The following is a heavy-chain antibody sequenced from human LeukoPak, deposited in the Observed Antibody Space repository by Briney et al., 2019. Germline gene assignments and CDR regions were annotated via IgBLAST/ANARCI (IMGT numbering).Heavy chain of an antibody. J-gene: IGHJ2*01. CDR1: GYTFTIYA. Sequence: ASVKVSCKASGYTFTIYAMHWVRQAPGQGLEWMGWINAGNGNTKYSQKFQGRVTITRDTSASTAYMELSSLRSEDTAVYYCARFRPYCSSTSCYRYWYFDLWGRGTLVTVSS. CDR2: INAGNGNT. V-gene: IGHV1-3*01. D-gene: IGHD2-2*01. CDR3: ARFRPYCSSTSCYRYWYFDL.